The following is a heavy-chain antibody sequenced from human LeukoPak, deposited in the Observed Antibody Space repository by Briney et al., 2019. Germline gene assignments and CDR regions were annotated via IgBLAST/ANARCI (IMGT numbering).Heavy chain of an antibody. CDR3: ARSDYSSSWFLFYYYMDV. V-gene: IGHV1-69*06. J-gene: IGHJ6*03. CDR1: VGTFSRYA. D-gene: IGHD6-13*01. Sequence: SVKVSCKASVGTFSRYAISWVRQAGGHGLEWMGGIIPIFGTANYAQKFQGRVTITADKSTSTAYMELSSLRSEDTAVYYCARSDYSSSWFLFYYYMDVWGKGTTVTVSS. CDR2: IIPIFGTA.